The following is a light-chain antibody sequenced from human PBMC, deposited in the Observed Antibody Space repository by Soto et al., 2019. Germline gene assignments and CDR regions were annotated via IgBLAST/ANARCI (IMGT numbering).Light chain of an antibody. CDR2: DVS. J-gene: IGLJ1*01. CDR1: SSDVGAYKY. Sequence: QSALTQPASVSGSPGQSITISCTGTSSDVGAYKYVSWYQQHPGKVPKLMIYDVSDRPSGVSNRFSGSKSGNTASLTISGLQAEDEADYYCSSYTTSRSYVFGTGTKVNVL. V-gene: IGLV2-14*01. CDR3: SSYTTSRSYV.